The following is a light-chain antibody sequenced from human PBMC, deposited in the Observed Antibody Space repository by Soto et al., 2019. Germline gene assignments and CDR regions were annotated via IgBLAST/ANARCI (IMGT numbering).Light chain of an antibody. CDR1: QATNSN. J-gene: IGKJ4*01. V-gene: IGKV1-9*01. CDR3: QQLNSYPLS. CDR2: AAS. Sequence: DIQLTQSPSFLSASLGDRVTITCRASQATNSNLAWYQQKSGKAPKLLIYAASNLQSGVPSRFSGSVSGTEFTLTISSLQPGDFATYYCQQLNSYPLSFGGGTKVDIK.